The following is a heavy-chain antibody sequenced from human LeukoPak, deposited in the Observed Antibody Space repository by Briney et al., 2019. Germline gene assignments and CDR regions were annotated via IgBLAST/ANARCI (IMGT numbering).Heavy chain of an antibody. D-gene: IGHD6-19*01. V-gene: IGHV5-51*01. CDR1: GYGFTSYW. CDR3: ARHQPGIAVAEEYYFDY. Sequence: GESLKISCKGSGYGFTSYWIGWVRQMPGKGLGWMGIIDPGDSDTRYSPSFQGQVTISADKSISTAYLQWSSLKASDTAMYYCARHQPGIAVAEEYYFDYWGQGTLVTVSS. CDR2: IDPGDSDT. J-gene: IGHJ4*02.